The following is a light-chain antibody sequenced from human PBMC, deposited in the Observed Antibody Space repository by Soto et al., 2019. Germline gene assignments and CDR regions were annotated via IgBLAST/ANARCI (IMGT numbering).Light chain of an antibody. Sequence: PGERATLSCRASQAVNTRLAWYQHKPGQAPRLLIYLTSNRAAGIPARFSGSGSGTDFTLTISDVEPEDFAVYYCHQRQSWPRTFGQGTKVDI. CDR2: LTS. J-gene: IGKJ1*01. CDR1: QAVNTR. CDR3: HQRQSWPRT. V-gene: IGKV3-11*01.